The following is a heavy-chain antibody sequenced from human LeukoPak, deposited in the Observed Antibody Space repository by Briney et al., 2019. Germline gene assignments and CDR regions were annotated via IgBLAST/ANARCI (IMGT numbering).Heavy chain of an antibody. CDR2: ISANNGNT. D-gene: IGHD1-26*01. V-gene: IGHV1-18*01. CDR3: ASGSSGSYYTVYFDY. J-gene: IGHJ4*02. Sequence: ASVKVSCKASGYTFTSYGINWVRQAPGQGLEWMEWISANNGNTNYAQNLQGRVTMTTDTSTNTAYMELRSLRSGDTAVYYCASGSSGSYYTVYFDYWGQGTQVTVSS. CDR1: GYTFTSYG.